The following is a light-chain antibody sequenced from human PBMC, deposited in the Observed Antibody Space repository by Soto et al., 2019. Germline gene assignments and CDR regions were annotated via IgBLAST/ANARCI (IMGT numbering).Light chain of an antibody. J-gene: IGKJ4*01. Sequence: DIVMTQSPDSLAVSLGERATINCKSSQSVLYSTNNKNYLAWYQHKPGQPPKLLIYWASTRESGVPDRFSGSGSGTDFTLTISSLQAEDVAVYYCQQYYVTPFTFGGGTKVEIK. CDR3: QQYYVTPFT. V-gene: IGKV4-1*01. CDR2: WAS. CDR1: QSVLYSTNNKNY.